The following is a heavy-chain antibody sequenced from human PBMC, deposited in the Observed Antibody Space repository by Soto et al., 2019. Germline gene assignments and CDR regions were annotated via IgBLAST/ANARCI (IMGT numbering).Heavy chain of an antibody. J-gene: IGHJ1*01. CDR1: GGSISSGGYY. D-gene: IGHD4-17*01. V-gene: IGHV4-31*03. CDR2: IYYSGST. Sequence: SETLSLTCTVSGGSISSGGYYWSWIRQHPGKGLEWIGYIYYSGSTYYNPSLKSRVTISVDTSKNQFSLKLSSVTAADTAVYYCASTTVTTEYFQHWGQGTLVTVSS. CDR3: ASTTVTTEYFQH.